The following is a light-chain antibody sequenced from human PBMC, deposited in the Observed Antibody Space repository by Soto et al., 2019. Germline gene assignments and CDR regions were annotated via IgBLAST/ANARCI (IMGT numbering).Light chain of an antibody. Sequence: EIVMTQSQATLSVSPGERATLSCRASQSVSSNSAWYQQKPGQAPRLLIYGASTRATGIPARFSGSGSGTEFTLTISSLQSEDFAVYYCQQYNNWPRGTFGQGTKLEIK. V-gene: IGKV3-15*01. CDR3: QQYNNWPRGT. J-gene: IGKJ2*01. CDR2: GAS. CDR1: QSVSSN.